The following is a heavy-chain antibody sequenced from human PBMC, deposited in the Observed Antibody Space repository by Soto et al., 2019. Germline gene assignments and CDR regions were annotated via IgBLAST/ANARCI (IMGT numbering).Heavy chain of an antibody. J-gene: IGHJ3*02. V-gene: IGHV1-69*06. CDR1: GGTLSDHG. D-gene: IGHD3-10*01. CDR3: ARVVFGSGTYYAGPSAFDI. CDR2: TRPVFNAT. Sequence: QVQLEQSGAEVKKPGSSVKVSCKASGGTLSDHGVAWLRQAPGQGREWMGGTRPVFNATKYAPRFQGRVTIAADKSTEIAYMELRSLTSEDTALYYFARVVFGSGTYYAGPSAFDIWGQGTMVIVSS.